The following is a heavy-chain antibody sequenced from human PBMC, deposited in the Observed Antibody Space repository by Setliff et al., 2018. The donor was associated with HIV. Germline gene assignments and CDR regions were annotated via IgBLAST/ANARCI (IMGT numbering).Heavy chain of an antibody. V-gene: IGHV4-34*01. CDR3: ARDWGYIAATPDY. CDR1: NGSFSAYY. J-gene: IGHJ4*02. Sequence: SETLSLTCAVYNGSFSAYYWAWIRQPPGKGLEWMGEINHRGSTNYNPSLKSRVTISVDTSKNQFSLKLNSVTAAATAVYYCARDWGYIAATPDYWGQGTRVTVSS. CDR2: INHRGST. D-gene: IGHD5-12*01.